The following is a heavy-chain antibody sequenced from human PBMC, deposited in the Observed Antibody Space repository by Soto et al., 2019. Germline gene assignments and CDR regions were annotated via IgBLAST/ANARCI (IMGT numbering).Heavy chain of an antibody. Sequence: SETLSLTCTVSGGSISSYYWSWIRQPPGKGLEWIGYIYYSGSTNYNPSLKSRVTISVDTSKNQFSLKLSSVTAADTAVYYCARLVATTETYYYYYYMDVWGKGTTVTVSS. CDR1: GGSISSYY. J-gene: IGHJ6*03. CDR2: IYYSGST. CDR3: ARLVATTETYYYYYYMDV. V-gene: IGHV4-59*08. D-gene: IGHD5-12*01.